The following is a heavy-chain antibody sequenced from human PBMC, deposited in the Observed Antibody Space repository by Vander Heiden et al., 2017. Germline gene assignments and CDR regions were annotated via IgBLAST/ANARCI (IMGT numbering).Heavy chain of an antibody. J-gene: IGHJ4*02. D-gene: IGHD2-15*01. CDR1: ALTFSSYS. CDR3: ASRGYCGGDNCLHHFDY. V-gene: IGHV3-21*01. CDR2: ISSSSTYI. Sequence: VQLVDSGGGLVNPGGSLRPPCAASALTFSSYSMTWVRQAPGKGLEGVSSISSSSTYIHYADSVKGRFTISRDNAKNSLCRQMNSLRVEDTAVYYCASRGYCGGDNCLHHFDYWGQGTLVTASS.